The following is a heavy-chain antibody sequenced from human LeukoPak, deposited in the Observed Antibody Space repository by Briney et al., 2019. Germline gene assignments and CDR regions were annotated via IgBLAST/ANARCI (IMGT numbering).Heavy chain of an antibody. D-gene: IGHD2-15*01. J-gene: IGHJ6*04. CDR1: GPTFTSYA. V-gene: IGHV1-69*06. Sequence: SVKVSCKASGPTFTSYAISWVRQAPGQGLEWMGGIIPIFGTANYAQKLQGRVTITADKSTSTAYMELSRLRSEEPAVYYCARGTLGYCSGGSCQTGGYYYYGMDVWGKGTTVTVSS. CDR3: ARGTLGYCSGGSCQTGGYYYYGMDV. CDR2: IIPIFGTA.